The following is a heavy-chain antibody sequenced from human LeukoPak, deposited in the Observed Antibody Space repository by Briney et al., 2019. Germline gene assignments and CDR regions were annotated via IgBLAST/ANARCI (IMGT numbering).Heavy chain of an antibody. V-gene: IGHV3-74*01. J-gene: IGHJ4*02. Sequence: PGGSLRLSCAASGFAFSNYWMHWVRQAPGKGLVWVSRIDPGGSNTNYADSVKGRFTISRDNAKNMVYLQMNSLRAEDTAVYYCVRDLRVDDFWGQGTLVTVSS. CDR3: VRDLRVDDF. CDR1: GFAFSNYW. CDR2: IDPGGSNT. D-gene: IGHD2-15*01.